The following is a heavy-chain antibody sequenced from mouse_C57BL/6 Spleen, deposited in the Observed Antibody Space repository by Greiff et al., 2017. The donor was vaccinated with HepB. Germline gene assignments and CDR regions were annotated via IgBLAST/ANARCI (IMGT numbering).Heavy chain of an antibody. V-gene: IGHV1-69*01. Sequence: QVQLQQPGAELVMPGASVKLSCKASGYTFTSYWMHWVKQRPGQGLEWIGEIGPSDSYTNYNQKFKGKSTLTVDKSSSTAYMQLSSLTSEDSAVYYCARDYYGSSWYFDVWGTGTTVTVSS. CDR3: ARDYYGSSWYFDV. CDR1: GYTFTSYW. J-gene: IGHJ1*03. CDR2: IGPSDSYT. D-gene: IGHD1-1*01.